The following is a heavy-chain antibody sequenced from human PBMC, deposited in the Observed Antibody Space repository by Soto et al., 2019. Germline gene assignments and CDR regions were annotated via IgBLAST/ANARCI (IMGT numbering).Heavy chain of an antibody. Sequence: SWWSLRLSCAASGFTFSSYPMSWIPQAPGNGVEWVSAIIGSGGSTYYADSVKVLFTISRDTSENTLYLPINSLSAKDTAVYYCANDGVTGTFDYWGQGTLVNV. V-gene: IGHV3-23*01. CDR1: GFTFSSYP. CDR2: IIGSGGST. CDR3: ANDGVTGTFDY. D-gene: IGHD1-7*01. J-gene: IGHJ4*02.